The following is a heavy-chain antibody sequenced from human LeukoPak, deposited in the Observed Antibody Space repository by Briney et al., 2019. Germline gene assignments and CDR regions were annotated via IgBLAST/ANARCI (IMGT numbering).Heavy chain of an antibody. CDR1: GYTFTGYY. J-gene: IGHJ4*02. V-gene: IGHV1-2*06. D-gene: IGHD3-9*01. Sequence: ASVKVSCKASGYTFTGYYMHWVRQAPGQGLEWMGRINPNSGGTNYAQKFQGRVTMTRDTSISTAYMELSRLRTDDTAVDYCARAYSTYYDILTGLKPYEYWGQGTLVTVSS. CDR2: INPNSGGT. CDR3: ARAYSTYYDILTGLKPYEY.